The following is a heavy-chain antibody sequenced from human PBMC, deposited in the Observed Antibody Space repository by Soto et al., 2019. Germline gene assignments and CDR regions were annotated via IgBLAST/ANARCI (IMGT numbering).Heavy chain of an antibody. J-gene: IGHJ6*02. CDR2: ISAYNGNT. D-gene: IGHD3-9*01. V-gene: IGHV1-18*04. CDR3: ARDILTGYPNPYYYYGMDV. Sequence: GASVKVSCKASGYTFTSYGISWVRQAPGQGLEWMGWISAYNGNTNYAQKLQGRVTMTTDTSTSTAYMELRSLRSDDTAVYYCARDILTGYPNPYYYYGMDVWGRGTTVTVS. CDR1: GYTFTSYG.